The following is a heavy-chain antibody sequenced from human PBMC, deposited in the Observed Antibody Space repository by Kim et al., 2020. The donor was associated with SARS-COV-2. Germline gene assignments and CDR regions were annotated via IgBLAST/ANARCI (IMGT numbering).Heavy chain of an antibody. D-gene: IGHD5-12*01. J-gene: IGHJ4*02. Sequence: VQGRFSISRDNPKNTLYLQMNSLRAGDTAIYYCARDLSPRGYSGYDLGYWGQGTLVTVSS. CDR3: ARDLSPRGYSGYDLGY. V-gene: IGHV3-30*07.